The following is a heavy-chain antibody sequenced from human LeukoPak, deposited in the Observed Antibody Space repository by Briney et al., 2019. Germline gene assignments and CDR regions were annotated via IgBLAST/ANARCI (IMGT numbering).Heavy chain of an antibody. CDR1: GFTFSSYV. CDR3: ARFAYCGGHCWYYFDY. Sequence: GGSLRLSCAASGFTFSSYVMSWVRQAPGKGLEWVSSISNSGGSTYYADSVKGRFTISRDNSKNTLYLQMNSLRAEDTAVYYCARFAYCGGHCWYYFDYWGQGTPVTVSS. D-gene: IGHD2-21*02. CDR2: ISNSGGST. J-gene: IGHJ4*02. V-gene: IGHV3-23*01.